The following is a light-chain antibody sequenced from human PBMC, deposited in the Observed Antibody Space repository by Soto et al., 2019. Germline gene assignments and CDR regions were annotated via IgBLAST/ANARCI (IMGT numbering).Light chain of an antibody. V-gene: IGLV1-44*01. Sequence: QSVLTQTPSASGTPGQTVTISCSGSRSNIGNNAVSWYQQFPGTAPKLLIYNNNQRPSGVPDRFSGSKSGTSASLAISGLQSEDEADYYSATWDDSLNARGVVGGGTKLTVL. J-gene: IGLJ3*02. CDR2: NNN. CDR3: ATWDDSLNARGV. CDR1: RSNIGNNA.